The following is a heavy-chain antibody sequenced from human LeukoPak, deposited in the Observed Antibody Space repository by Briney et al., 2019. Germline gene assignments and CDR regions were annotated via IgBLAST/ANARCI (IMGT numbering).Heavy chain of an antibody. Sequence: ASVKVSCKASGYTFTGYYMHWVRPAPGQGLEWMGWINPNSGGTNYAQKFQGRVTMTRDTSISTAYMELSRLRSDDTAVYYRARGLYSSSSLDFDYWGQGTLVTASS. V-gene: IGHV1-2*02. D-gene: IGHD6-6*01. CDR3: ARGLYSSSSLDFDY. CDR2: INPNSGGT. CDR1: GYTFTGYY. J-gene: IGHJ4*02.